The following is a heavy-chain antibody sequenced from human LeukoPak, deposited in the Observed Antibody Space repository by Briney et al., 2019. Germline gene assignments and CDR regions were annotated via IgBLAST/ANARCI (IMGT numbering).Heavy chain of an antibody. CDR1: GFSFGRHW. J-gene: IGHJ4*02. D-gene: IGHD4-11*01. Sequence: GGSLRLSCAASGFSFGRHWMNWVRQAPGKGLEWVANIRQDGSEKNYVDSVKGRFTISRDNAKNSLYLQMNSLRDEDTALYYCARDDYRRTFDCWGQGTLVTVSS. V-gene: IGHV3-7*01. CDR2: IRQDGSEK. CDR3: ARDDYRRTFDC.